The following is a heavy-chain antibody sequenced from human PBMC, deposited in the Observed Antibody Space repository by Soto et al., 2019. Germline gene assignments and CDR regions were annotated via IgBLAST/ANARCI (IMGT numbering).Heavy chain of an antibody. V-gene: IGHV1-69*01. CDR1: GGTFSSYA. Sequence: QVQLVQSGAEVKKPGSSVKVSCKASGGTFSSYAISWVRQAPGQGLEWMGGIIPIFGTANYAQKFQGRVTITADECTSTAYMELSSLRSEDTALYYCARIKLSYFWSGYYKYYYYGMDVWGQGTTVTVSS. CDR3: ARIKLSYFWSGYYKYYYYGMDV. D-gene: IGHD3-3*01. CDR2: IIPIFGTA. J-gene: IGHJ6*02.